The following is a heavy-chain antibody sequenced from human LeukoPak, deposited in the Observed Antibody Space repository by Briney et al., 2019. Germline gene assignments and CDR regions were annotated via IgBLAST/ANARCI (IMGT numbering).Heavy chain of an antibody. Sequence: SETLSLTCTVSGGSISSYYWSWIRQPPGKGLEWIGYIYYSGSTNYNPSLKSRVTISVDTSKNQFSLKLSSVTAADTAVYYCAREGRGGSLSWGQGTLVTVSS. CDR1: GGSISSYY. J-gene: IGHJ1*01. D-gene: IGHD1-26*01. CDR3: AREGRGGSLS. V-gene: IGHV4-59*01. CDR2: IYYSGST.